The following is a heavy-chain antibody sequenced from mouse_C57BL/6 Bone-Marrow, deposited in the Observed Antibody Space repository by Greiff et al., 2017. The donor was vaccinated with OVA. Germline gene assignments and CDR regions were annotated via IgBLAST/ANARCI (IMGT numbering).Heavy chain of an antibody. J-gene: IGHJ3*01. CDR3: TRRVYDGYYPGFAY. CDR1: GYTFTDYE. Sequence: VHLVESGAELVRPGASVTLSCKASGYTFTDYEMHWVKQTPVHGLEWIGAIDPETGGTAYNQKFKGKAILTADKSSSTAYMELRSLTSEDSAVYYCTRRVYDGYYPGFAYWGQGTLVTVSA. D-gene: IGHD2-3*01. V-gene: IGHV1-15*01. CDR2: IDPETGGT.